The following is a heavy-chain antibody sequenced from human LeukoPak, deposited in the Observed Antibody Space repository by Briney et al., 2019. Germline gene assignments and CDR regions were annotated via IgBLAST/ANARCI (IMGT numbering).Heavy chain of an antibody. D-gene: IGHD4-11*01. Sequence: PGESLRLSCAVSGFKFNTHNLNWVRQAPGKGPEWVSSISSGSKYILYADSVKGRFTVSRDNAKNSLYLQMNSLRAEDTAVYYCARVRAGLQAFDTWGQGTLVTVSS. CDR2: ISSGSKYI. V-gene: IGHV3-21*01. J-gene: IGHJ5*02. CDR3: ARVRAGLQAFDT. CDR1: GFKFNTHN.